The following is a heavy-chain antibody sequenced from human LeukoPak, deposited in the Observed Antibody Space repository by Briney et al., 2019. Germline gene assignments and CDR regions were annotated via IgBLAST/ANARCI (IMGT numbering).Heavy chain of an antibody. CDR1: GFTFSNYW. Sequence: AGGSLRLSCAASGFTFSNYWMSWVRQAPGKGLEWVASIKQDDSDKYYVDSVKGRFTFSRDNAKNSLYLQMNSLRAEDTAVYRCTRGAGSSDYWGQGTLVTVSA. J-gene: IGHJ4*02. V-gene: IGHV3-7*05. D-gene: IGHD1-26*01. CDR3: TRGAGSSDY. CDR2: IKQDDSDK.